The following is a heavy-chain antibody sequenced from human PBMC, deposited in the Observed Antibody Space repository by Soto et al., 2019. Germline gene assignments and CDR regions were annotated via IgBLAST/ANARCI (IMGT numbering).Heavy chain of an antibody. CDR2: ICGYNGNT. D-gene: IGHD1-26*01. V-gene: IGHV1-18*01. CDR3: ARDLGGQIVDY. Sequence: QVQLVQSGAEVKKPGASVKVSCKASGYTFTSYGISWVRQAPGQGLEWMGWICGYNGNTKYAQQLQGRVTMTTDSSTSTGYMELRSLRSVDTAVYYCARDLGGQIVDYWGQGTLVTVSS. J-gene: IGHJ4*02. CDR1: GYTFTSYG.